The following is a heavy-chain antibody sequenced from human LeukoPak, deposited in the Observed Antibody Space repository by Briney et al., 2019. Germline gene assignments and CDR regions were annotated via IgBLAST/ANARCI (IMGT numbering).Heavy chain of an antibody. CDR3: ARERGVAGPDY. J-gene: IGHJ4*02. CDR1: GYSISSGYY. D-gene: IGHD6-19*01. Sequence: SETLSLTCTVSGYSISSGYYWGWIRPPPGKGLEWIGSIYHSGSTYYNPSPKSRVTISVDTSKNQFSLKLSSVTAADTAVYYCARERGVAGPDYWGQGTLVTVSS. V-gene: IGHV4-38-2*02. CDR2: IYHSGST.